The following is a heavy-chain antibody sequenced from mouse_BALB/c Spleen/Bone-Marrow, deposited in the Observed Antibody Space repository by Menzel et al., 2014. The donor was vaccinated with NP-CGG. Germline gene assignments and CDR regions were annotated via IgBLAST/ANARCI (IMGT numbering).Heavy chain of an antibody. V-gene: IGHV1-22*01. J-gene: IGHJ2*01. CDR3: ARGRWYY. CDR1: GYTFTDYT. CDR2: VNPNIGGT. D-gene: IGHD2-3*01. Sequence: EVQLQQSGPELVMPGASVKISCKTSGYTFTDYTLHWVKQSHGKSLEWIGGVNPNIGGTSYNQEFKDKASLTVNKSSTTAYMELRSLTSEDSAVYYCARGRWYYWGQGTTLTVSS.